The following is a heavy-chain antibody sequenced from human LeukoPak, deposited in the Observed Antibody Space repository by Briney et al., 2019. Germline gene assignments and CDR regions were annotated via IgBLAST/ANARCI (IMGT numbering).Heavy chain of an antibody. V-gene: IGHV3-30-3*01. CDR2: IASDGSHT. D-gene: IGHD2-21*01. CDR1: GFTFSTYF. Sequence: PGRSLRLSCAASGFTFSTYFMHWVRQAPGKGLEWVAYIASDGSHTFYVESVKGRFTISRDNSKSTLYLQMNSLRAEDTAVYFCARERQDTILHSGAFDIWGQGTMVTVSS. J-gene: IGHJ3*02. CDR3: ARERQDTILHSGAFDI.